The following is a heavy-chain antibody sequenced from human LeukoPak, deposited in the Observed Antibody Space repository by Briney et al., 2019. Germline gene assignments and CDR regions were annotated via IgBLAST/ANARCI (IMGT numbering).Heavy chain of an antibody. Sequence: SETPSLTCAVYGGSFSGYYWSWIRQPPGKGLEWIGEINHSGSTNYNPSLKSRVTISVDTSKNQFSLKLSSVTAADTAVYYCARRKLLWFGELLGHFDPWGQGTLVTVSS. CDR3: ARRKLLWFGELLGHFDP. V-gene: IGHV4-34*01. D-gene: IGHD3-10*01. J-gene: IGHJ5*02. CDR1: GGSFSGYY. CDR2: INHSGST.